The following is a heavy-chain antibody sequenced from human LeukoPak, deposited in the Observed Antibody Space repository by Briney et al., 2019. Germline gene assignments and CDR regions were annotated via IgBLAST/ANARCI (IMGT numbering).Heavy chain of an antibody. D-gene: IGHD5-18*01. J-gene: IGHJ4*02. V-gene: IGHV4-34*01. CDR2: INHSGST. CDR1: GGSFSGYY. Sequence: SETLSLTCAVYGGSFSGYYWSWIRQPPGKGLEWIGEINHSGSTNYNPSLKSRVTISVGTSKNQFSLKLSSVTAADTAVYYCARGGGYSYGLDYWGQGTLVTVSS. CDR3: ARGGGYSYGLDY.